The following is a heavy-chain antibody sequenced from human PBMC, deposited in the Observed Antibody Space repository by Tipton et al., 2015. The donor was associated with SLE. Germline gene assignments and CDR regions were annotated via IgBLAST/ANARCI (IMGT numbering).Heavy chain of an antibody. V-gene: IGHV4-61*02. D-gene: IGHD2-21*01. Sequence: TLSLTCTVSGASIRSGSHYWSWIRQPAGKGLEWIGRIYSSGSSNYNPSLRSRVTISVDTSKNQFSLKLRSVTAADTAVYYCAREYSAGDCYPDHWGQGTLVTDSS. CDR2: IYSSGSS. J-gene: IGHJ5*02. CDR3: AREYSAGDCYPDH. CDR1: GASIRSGSHY.